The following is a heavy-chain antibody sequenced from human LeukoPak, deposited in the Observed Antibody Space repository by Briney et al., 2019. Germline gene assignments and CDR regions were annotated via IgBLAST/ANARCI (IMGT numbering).Heavy chain of an antibody. D-gene: IGHD6-13*01. CDR1: GYTFTSYG. CDR2: ISAYNGNT. Sequence: ASVKVSCKASGYTFTSYGISWVRQALGQGVEWMGWISAYNGNTNYVQKLQGRVTMTTDTSTSTAYMELRSLRSDDTAVYYCARGGVSNSWYRTPDYWGQGTLVTVSS. CDR3: ARGGVSNSWYRTPDY. V-gene: IGHV1-18*01. J-gene: IGHJ4*02.